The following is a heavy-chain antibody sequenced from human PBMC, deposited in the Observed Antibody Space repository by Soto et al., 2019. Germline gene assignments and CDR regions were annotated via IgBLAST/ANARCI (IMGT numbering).Heavy chain of an antibody. CDR1: GGSISSGYYY. J-gene: IGHJ4*02. Sequence: SETLSLTCTVSGGSISSGYYYCTWIRQHPGKGLEWIGYISYSGNTYYNPSLKSRVTISVDTSKNQFSLKLSSVTAADTAVYYCARESDWPRGYFDSWGQGTLVTVSS. CDR2: ISYSGNT. D-gene: IGHD2-21*01. CDR3: ARESDWPRGYFDS. V-gene: IGHV4-31*03.